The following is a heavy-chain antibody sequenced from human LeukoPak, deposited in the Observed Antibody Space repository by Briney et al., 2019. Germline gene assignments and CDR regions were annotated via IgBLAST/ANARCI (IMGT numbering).Heavy chain of an antibody. CDR3: ARVDQAAWFDP. J-gene: IGHJ5*02. Sequence: PVGSLRLSCVVSGLIFSSFGMHWVRQAPGKGLEWVSSISSSSSYIYYADSVKGRFTISRDNAKNSLSLQMNSLRAEDTAVYYCARVDQAAWFDPWGQGTLVTVSS. V-gene: IGHV3-21*01. D-gene: IGHD2-15*01. CDR2: ISSSSSYI. CDR1: GLIFSSFG.